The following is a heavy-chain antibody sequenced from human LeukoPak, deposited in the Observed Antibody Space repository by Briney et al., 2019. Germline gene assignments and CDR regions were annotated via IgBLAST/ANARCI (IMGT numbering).Heavy chain of an antibody. J-gene: IGHJ4*02. D-gene: IGHD2-2*01. CDR1: GFTFSDYY. V-gene: IGHV3-11*01. Sequence: PGGSLRLSCAASGFTFSDYYMSWIRQAPGKGLEWVSYISSSGSTIYYADSVKGRFTISRDNAKNSLYLQMNSLRAEDTAVYYCSKDLPLTRAWALKYWGQGALVTVSS. CDR2: ISSSGSTI. CDR3: SKDLPLTRAWALKY.